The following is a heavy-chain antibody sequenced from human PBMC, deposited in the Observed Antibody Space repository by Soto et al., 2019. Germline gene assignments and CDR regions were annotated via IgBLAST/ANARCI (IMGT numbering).Heavy chain of an antibody. CDR3: AKDHYGSAIYGMDV. CDR1: GFSFEDYA. D-gene: IGHD3-10*01. CDR2: IAWNSDII. Sequence: EVQLVESGGGLVQPGRSLRLSCAASGFSFEDYAMHWVRQAPGKGLEWVSGIAWNSDIIGYADSVKGRFTISRDNAKNSMYLQMNSLRPEDTALYYCAKDHYGSAIYGMDVWGQGTTVTVSS. V-gene: IGHV3-9*01. J-gene: IGHJ6*02.